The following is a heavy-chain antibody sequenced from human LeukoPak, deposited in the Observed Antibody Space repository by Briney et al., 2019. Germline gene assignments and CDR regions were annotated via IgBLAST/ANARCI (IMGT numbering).Heavy chain of an antibody. Sequence: GGSLRLSCAASVFTFSSYSMNWVRQAPGKGLEWVSYISSSSSTIYYADSVKGRFTISRDNAKNSLYLQMNSLRAEHTAVYYCATTVVTRNFDYWGQGTLVTVPS. V-gene: IGHV3-48*01. D-gene: IGHD4-23*01. J-gene: IGHJ4*02. CDR2: ISSSSSTI. CDR1: VFTFSSYS. CDR3: ATTVVTRNFDY.